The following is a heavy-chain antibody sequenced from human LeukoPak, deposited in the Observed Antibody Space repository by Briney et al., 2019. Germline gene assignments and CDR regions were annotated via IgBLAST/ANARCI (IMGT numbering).Heavy chain of an antibody. CDR2: MYYRGST. CDR3: ARDAGHQLSRRNYYAMYV. Sequence: KPSETLSLTCTVSGGSINSSSYYWGWVRQPPGKGLEWIGSMYYRGSTYYNPSLKSRVTISVDTSKNQFSLKLSSVTAADTAVYYCARDAGHQLSRRNYYAMYVWGQGTTVTVSS. V-gene: IGHV4-39*07. CDR1: GGSINSSSYY. D-gene: IGHD1-1*01. J-gene: IGHJ6*02.